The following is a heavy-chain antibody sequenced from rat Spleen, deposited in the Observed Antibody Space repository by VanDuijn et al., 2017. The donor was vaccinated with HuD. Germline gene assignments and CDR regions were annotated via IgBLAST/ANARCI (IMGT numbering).Heavy chain of an antibody. D-gene: IGHD1-1*01. CDR2: ISYDGSST. Sequence: EVQLVESGGGLVQPGRSLKLSCAASGFSFSMYGMAWVRQAPTKGLEWVATISYDGSSTYYRDSVKGRFTISRDNAKSTLYLQMDSLRSEDTATYYCTTEITTVADYWGQGVMVTVSS. J-gene: IGHJ2*01. CDR3: TTEITTVADY. CDR1: GFSFSMYG. V-gene: IGHV5-29*01.